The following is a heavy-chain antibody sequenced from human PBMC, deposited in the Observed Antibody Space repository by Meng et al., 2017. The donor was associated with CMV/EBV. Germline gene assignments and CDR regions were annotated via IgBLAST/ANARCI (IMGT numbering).Heavy chain of an antibody. CDR2: IYTSGIT. CDR1: GGSISSYY. V-gene: IGHV4-4*07. Sequence: QWQRQESGPGLVKPSGPLSLSCTVSGGSISSYYWSWIRQPAGKGLEWIGRIYTSGITNYNPSLKSRVTMSVDTSKNQFSLKLSSVTAADTAVYYCARGGLYYYDSSGHFDYWGQGTLVTVSS. CDR3: ARGGLYYYDSSGHFDY. J-gene: IGHJ4*02. D-gene: IGHD3-22*01.